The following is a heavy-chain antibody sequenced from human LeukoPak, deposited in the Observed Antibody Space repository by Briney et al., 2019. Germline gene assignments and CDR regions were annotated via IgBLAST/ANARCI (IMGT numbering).Heavy chain of an antibody. Sequence: PGGSLRLSCAASGFTFSSYGMHWVRQAPGKGLEWVAVTWYDGSNKYYADSVKGRFTISRDNSKNTLYLQMNSLRAEDTAVYYCARDTGYYYYGMDVWGQGTTVTVSS. D-gene: IGHD4-11*01. CDR1: GFTFSSYG. CDR2: TWYDGSNK. J-gene: IGHJ6*02. CDR3: ARDTGYYYYGMDV. V-gene: IGHV3-33*01.